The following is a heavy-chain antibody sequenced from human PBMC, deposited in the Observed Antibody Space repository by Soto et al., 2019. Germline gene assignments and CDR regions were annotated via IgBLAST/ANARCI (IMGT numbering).Heavy chain of an antibody. CDR1: GFTFSSYS. CDR2: ISSSSSTI. Sequence: GGSLRLSCAASGFTFSSYSMNWVRQAPGKGLGWVSYISSSSSTIYYADSVKVRFTISRDNAKNSLYLQMNSLRAEDTAVYYCARDLFDYWGQGTLVTVSS. V-gene: IGHV3-48*01. CDR3: ARDLFDY. J-gene: IGHJ4*02.